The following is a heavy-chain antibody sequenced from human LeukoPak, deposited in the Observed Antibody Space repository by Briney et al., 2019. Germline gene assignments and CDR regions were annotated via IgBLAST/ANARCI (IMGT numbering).Heavy chain of an antibody. CDR1: GGSISSYY. CDR2: IYYSGST. CDR3: ARDVYYDSSGLNAFDI. V-gene: IGHV4-59*01. D-gene: IGHD3-22*01. J-gene: IGHJ3*02. Sequence: SETLSLTCTVSGGSISSYYWSWIRQPPGKGLEWIGYIYYSGSTNYNPSLKSRVAISVDTSKNQFSLKLSSVTAADTAVYYCARDVYYDSSGLNAFDIWGRGTMVTVSS.